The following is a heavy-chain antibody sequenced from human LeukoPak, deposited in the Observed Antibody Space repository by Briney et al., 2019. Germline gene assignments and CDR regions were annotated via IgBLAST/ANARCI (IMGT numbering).Heavy chain of an antibody. J-gene: IGHJ6*02. V-gene: IGHV3-11*01. CDR3: ARVSEYGEYYYYYGMDV. CDR2: ISSSGSTI. D-gene: IGHD4-17*01. Sequence: PGGSLRLSCAASGFTFNNFWMHWVRHAPGKGLEWVSYISSSGSTIYYADSVKGRFTISRDNAKNSLYLQMNSLRAEDTAVYYCARVSEYGEYYYYYGMDVWGQGTTVTVSS. CDR1: GFTFNNFW.